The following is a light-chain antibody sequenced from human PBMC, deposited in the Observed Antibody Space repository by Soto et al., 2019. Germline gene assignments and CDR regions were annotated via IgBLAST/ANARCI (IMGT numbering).Light chain of an antibody. CDR2: GSF. CDR3: QQYGSLIT. V-gene: IGKV3-20*01. Sequence: EIVLTQSPGTLSLSPGERATLSCRASQSLSSSYLAWYQQKSGQAPRLLIYGSFSRATGIPDRFSGSGSGTDFTLTISRLEPEDFAVYYCQQYGSLITFGQGTRLAIK. CDR1: QSLSSSY. J-gene: IGKJ5*01.